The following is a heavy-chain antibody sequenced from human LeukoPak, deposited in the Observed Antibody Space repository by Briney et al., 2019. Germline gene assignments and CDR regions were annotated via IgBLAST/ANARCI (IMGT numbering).Heavy chain of an antibody. CDR3: ARVSGYDWESFYDY. D-gene: IGHD5-12*01. V-gene: IGHV4-59*01. CDR1: RGSISSYY. J-gene: IGHJ4*02. CDR2: VYYSGST. Sequence: SETLSLTCTVSRGSISSYYWSWIRQPPGKGLEWIGYVYYSGSTKYNPSLKSRVSISVDTSKNQFFLKLNSVTAADTAVYYCARVSGYDWESFYDYWGQGTLVTVSS.